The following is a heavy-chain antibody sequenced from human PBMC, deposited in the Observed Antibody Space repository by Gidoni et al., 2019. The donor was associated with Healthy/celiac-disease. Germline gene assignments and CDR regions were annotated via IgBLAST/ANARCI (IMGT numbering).Heavy chain of an antibody. CDR1: GYTFTSYG. CDR2: ISAYNGNT. Sequence: QVQLVQSGAEVKKPGASVKVSCKASGYTFTSYGISWVRQAPGQGLEWMGWISAYNGNTNYAQKLQGRVTMTTDTSTSTAYMELRSLRSDDTAVYYCARDMVRGVIILKSYYYGMDVWGQGTTVTVSS. D-gene: IGHD3-10*01. V-gene: IGHV1-18*01. CDR3: ARDMVRGVIILKSYYYGMDV. J-gene: IGHJ6*02.